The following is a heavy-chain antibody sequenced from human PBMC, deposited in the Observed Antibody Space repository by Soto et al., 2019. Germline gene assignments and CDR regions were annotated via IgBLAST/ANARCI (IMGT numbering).Heavy chain of an antibody. CDR3: ARNHLGTTAPYGMDV. Sequence: QPGGSLRLSCAASGFTFSSYAMHWVRQAPGKGLEWVAVISYDGSNKYYADSVKGRFTISRDNSKNTLYLQMNSLRAEDTAVYYCARNHLGTTAPYGMDVWGQGTTVTVSS. D-gene: IGHD3-16*01. V-gene: IGHV3-30-3*01. J-gene: IGHJ6*02. CDR2: ISYDGSNK. CDR1: GFTFSSYA.